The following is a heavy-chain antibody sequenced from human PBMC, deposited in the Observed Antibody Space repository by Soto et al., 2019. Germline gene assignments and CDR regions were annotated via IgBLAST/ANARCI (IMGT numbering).Heavy chain of an antibody. CDR1: GFTVSNNY. D-gene: IGHD3-10*01. V-gene: IGHV3-53*01. CDR2: IYSGGYT. CDR3: GAPPGGGGY. Sequence: EVQLVESGGGLIQPGGSLRLSCAVSGFTVSNNYMSWVRQAPGKGLEGVSVIYSGGYTAYGDSVKGRFTISRDNSKNTFFLKMNSMRGADPAVFCWGAPPGGGGYWGQGTLVTVSS. J-gene: IGHJ4*02.